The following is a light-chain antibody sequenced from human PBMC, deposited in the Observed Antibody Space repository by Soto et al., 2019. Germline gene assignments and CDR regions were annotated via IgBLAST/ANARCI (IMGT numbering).Light chain of an antibody. CDR3: QQTDRLPRT. CDR1: QSVTTN. V-gene: IGKV1-39*01. CDR2: AAS. Sequence: EIEMTQSPSSLSASVGDRVTITCRAGQSVTTNLNWYQHNAGKAPRLLISAASSLPSGVPSRFSGSGSGAEFTLTITSLQPEDFAVYYCQQTDRLPRTFGQGTKVEIK. J-gene: IGKJ1*01.